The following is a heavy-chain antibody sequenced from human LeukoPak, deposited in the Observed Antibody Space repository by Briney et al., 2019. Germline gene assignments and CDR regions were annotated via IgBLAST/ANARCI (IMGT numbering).Heavy chain of an antibody. CDR2: IYSGGST. J-gene: IGHJ4*02. CDR3: TTDVGSSTSWQTEKFDY. Sequence: GGSLRLSCAASGFTVSSNYMSWVRQAPGKGLEWVSVIYSGGSTYYADSVKGRFTISRDNSKNTLYLQMNSLRAEDTAVYYCTTDVGSSTSWQTEKFDYWGQGTLVTVSS. V-gene: IGHV3-53*01. CDR1: GFTVSSNY. D-gene: IGHD2-2*01.